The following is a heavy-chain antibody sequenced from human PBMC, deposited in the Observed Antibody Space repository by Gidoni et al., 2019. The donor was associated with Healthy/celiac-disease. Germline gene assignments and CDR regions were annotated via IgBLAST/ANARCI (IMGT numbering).Heavy chain of an antibody. CDR1: GFTYRSHA. Sequence: EVQLVEAGGGLVQPGGSLRFSCSASGFTYRSHAMHWVRQAPGKGLEYVSAISSNGGSTYYADSVKGRFTISRDNSKNTLYLQMSSLRAEDTAVYYCVREITPDPVVGCSGGSCSGDFDYWGQGTLVTVSS. CDR2: ISSNGGST. V-gene: IGHV3-64D*06. CDR3: VREITPDPVVGCSGGSCSGDFDY. D-gene: IGHD2-15*01. J-gene: IGHJ4*02.